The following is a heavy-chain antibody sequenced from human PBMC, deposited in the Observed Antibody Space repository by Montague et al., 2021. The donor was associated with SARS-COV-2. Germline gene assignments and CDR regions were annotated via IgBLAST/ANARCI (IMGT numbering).Heavy chain of an antibody. J-gene: IGHJ4*02. D-gene: IGHD1-26*01. CDR3: ARLLYGSYCFYFDY. CDR2: IYSSGST. V-gene: IGHV4-39*01. CDR1: GXSISSSYYQ. Sequence: SETLSLTCTVSGXSISSSYYQWGWIRQHPGRGLEWIGTIYSSGSTYYNPSLKSRVTISVDTSKNQFSLKLTSVTAADTAVYYCARLLYGSYCFYFDYWGQGTLVTVSS.